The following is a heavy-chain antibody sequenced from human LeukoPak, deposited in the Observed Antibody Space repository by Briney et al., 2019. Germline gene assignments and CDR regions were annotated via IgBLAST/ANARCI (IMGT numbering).Heavy chain of an antibody. V-gene: IGHV3-30*02. CDR1: GFTFSSYG. D-gene: IGHD3-22*01. J-gene: IGHJ4*02. Sequence: GGSLRLSCAASGFTFSSYGMHWVRQAPGKGLEWVAFIRCDGSNKYYADSVKGRFTISRDNSKNTLYLQMNSLRAEDTAVYYCAKAYYYDSSGPDYWGQGTLVTVSS. CDR2: IRCDGSNK. CDR3: AKAYYYDSSGPDY.